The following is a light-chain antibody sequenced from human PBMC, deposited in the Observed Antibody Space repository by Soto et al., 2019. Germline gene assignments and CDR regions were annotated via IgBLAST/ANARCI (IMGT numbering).Light chain of an antibody. V-gene: IGKV1-39*01. CDR1: QSITNY. CDR3: QQSNSSPPT. Sequence: QMTPSPSALSASVGDRVTITCRASQSITNYLNWYQHKPGQAPNLLIYAASTLQAGVPSRFRGSGSGTDFTLTISSLQPEDFATYFCQQSNSSPPTFGGGTKVEIK. J-gene: IGKJ4*01. CDR2: AAS.